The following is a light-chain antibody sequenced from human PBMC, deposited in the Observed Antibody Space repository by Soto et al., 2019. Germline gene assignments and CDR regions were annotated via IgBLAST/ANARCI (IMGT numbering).Light chain of an antibody. V-gene: IGKV1-39*01. Sequence: DIQMTQSPSSLSASVGDIVTITCQASQDISNYLNWYQQKPGKAPKLLIYDASNLETGVPSRFSGSGSGTDFTLTVSSLQPEDFATYYCQQTYSSSWTFGQGTKVDIK. CDR2: DAS. CDR1: QDISNY. J-gene: IGKJ1*01. CDR3: QQTYSSSWT.